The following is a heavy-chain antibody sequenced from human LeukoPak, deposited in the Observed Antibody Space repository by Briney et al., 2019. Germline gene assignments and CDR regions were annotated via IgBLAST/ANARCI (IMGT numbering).Heavy chain of an antibody. V-gene: IGHV3-21*01. D-gene: IGHD6-19*01. J-gene: IGHJ2*01. CDR2: ISSSSSYI. Sequence: PGGSLRLSCAASGFTFSSYFMIWVRQPPGKGLEWVSSISSSSSYIYYADSVKGRFTISRDNAKNSLYLQMNSLRAEDTAVYYCAKDNGIAVADNGDVGYFDLWGRGTLVTVSS. CDR1: GFTFSSYF. CDR3: AKDNGIAVADNGDVGYFDL.